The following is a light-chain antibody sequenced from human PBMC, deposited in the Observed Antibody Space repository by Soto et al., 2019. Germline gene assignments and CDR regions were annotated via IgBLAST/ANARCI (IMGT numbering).Light chain of an antibody. CDR1: QSVSSSY. Sequence: EIVLTQSPGTLSLSPGERVTLSCRASQSVSSSYLGWYQQKPGQAPRLLIYGASRRATGIPDRFSGSGSGTDFTLTISRLEPEDFAVYYCQQYGSSPWTFGQGTKVEIK. J-gene: IGKJ1*01. V-gene: IGKV3-20*01. CDR3: QQYGSSPWT. CDR2: GAS.